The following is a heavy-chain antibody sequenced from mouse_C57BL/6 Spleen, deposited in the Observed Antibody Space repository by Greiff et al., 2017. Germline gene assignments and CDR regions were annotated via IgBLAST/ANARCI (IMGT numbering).Heavy chain of an antibody. J-gene: IGHJ4*01. Sequence: EVKLEESGGGLVKPGGSLKLSCAASGFTFSDYGMHWVRQAPEKGLEWVAYISSGSSTIYYADTVKGRFTISRDNANTTRFLQMTSLRSEYTAMYYCARPRGSSYAMDYWGQGTSVTVSS. CDR2: ISSGSSTI. CDR3: ARPRGSSYAMDY. V-gene: IGHV5-17*01. CDR1: GFTFSDYG. D-gene: IGHD1-1*01.